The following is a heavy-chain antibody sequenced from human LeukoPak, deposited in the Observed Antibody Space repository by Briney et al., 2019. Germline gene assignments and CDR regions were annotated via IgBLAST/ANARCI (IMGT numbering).Heavy chain of an antibody. CDR2: IYAGDSDT. Sequence: GESLKISCKGSGYSFTRYWIGWGRQMPGKGLEWMGIIYAGDSDTRYSPSFQGQVTISADKSISTAYLQWSSLKASDTAMYYCARRFSSASIPGAFDIWGQGTKVTVSS. CDR3: ARRFSSASIPGAFDI. V-gene: IGHV5-51*01. J-gene: IGHJ3*02. CDR1: GYSFTRYW. D-gene: IGHD3-22*01.